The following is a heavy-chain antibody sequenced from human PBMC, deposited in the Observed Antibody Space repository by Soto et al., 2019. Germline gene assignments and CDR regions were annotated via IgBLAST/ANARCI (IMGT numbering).Heavy chain of an antibody. D-gene: IGHD2-2*01. J-gene: IGHJ6*02. CDR2: ISSSSSTI. CDR1: GFTFSSYS. V-gene: IGHV3-48*02. Sequence: PGGSLRLSCAASGFTFSSYSMNWVRQAPGKGLEWVSYISSSSSTIYYADSVKGRFTISRDNAKNSLYLQMNSLRDEDTAVYYCAREYCSSTGCHSNIYYYYGMDVWGQGTTVTVSS. CDR3: AREYCSSTGCHSNIYYYYGMDV.